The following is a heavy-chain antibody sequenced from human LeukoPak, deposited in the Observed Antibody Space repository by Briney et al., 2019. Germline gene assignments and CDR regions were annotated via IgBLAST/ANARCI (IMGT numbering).Heavy chain of an antibody. Sequence: SQTLSLTCAVSGGSISSGGYSWNWIRQPPGKGLEWIGYIYHSGSTYYNPSLKSRVTISVDRSKNQFSLKLSSVTAADTAVYYCAREAQLPTTASSYFDYWGQGTLVTVSS. J-gene: IGHJ4*02. CDR3: AREAQLPTTASSYFDY. CDR2: IYHSGST. D-gene: IGHD1-26*01. CDR1: GGSISSGGYS. V-gene: IGHV4-30-2*01.